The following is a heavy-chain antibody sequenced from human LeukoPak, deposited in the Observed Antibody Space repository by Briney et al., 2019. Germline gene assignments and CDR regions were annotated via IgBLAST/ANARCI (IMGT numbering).Heavy chain of an antibody. CDR3: AKVPYYYDSSGPHGRDAFDI. V-gene: IGHV3-23*01. CDR1: GFTFSSYA. CDR2: ITVSGGRT. J-gene: IGHJ3*02. Sequence: GGSLRLSCAASGFTFSSYAMSWVRQAPGKGLEWVLAITVSGGRTYYADSVKGRFTISRDNSKNTLYLQMNSLRAEDTAVYYCAKVPYYYDSSGPHGRDAFDIWGQGTMVTVSS. D-gene: IGHD3-22*01.